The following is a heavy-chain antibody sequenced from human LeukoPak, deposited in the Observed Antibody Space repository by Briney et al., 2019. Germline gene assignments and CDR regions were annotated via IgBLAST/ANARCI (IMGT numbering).Heavy chain of an antibody. CDR2: ISAYNGNT. CDR1: GYTFTSYG. D-gene: IGHD2-2*01. CDR3: ARVVVVPAAMGSFDI. J-gene: IGHJ3*02. V-gene: IGHV1-18*01. Sequence: GASVKVSCKASGYTFTSYGISWVRQAPGQGLEWMGWISAYNGNTNYAQKLQGRVTMTTDISTSTAYMELRSLRSDDTAVYYCARVVVVPAAMGSFDIWGQGTMVTVSS.